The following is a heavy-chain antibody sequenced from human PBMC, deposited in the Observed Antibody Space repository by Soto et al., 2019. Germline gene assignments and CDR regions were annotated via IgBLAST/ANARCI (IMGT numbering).Heavy chain of an antibody. D-gene: IGHD3-22*01. V-gene: IGHV5-10-1*01. J-gene: IGHJ4*02. CDR2: IDPSDSYT. CDR1: GYTFTSYG. CDR3: ARTNYYYDSSGYRSYYFDY. Sequence: ASVKVSCKASGYTFTSYGISWVRQMPGKGLEWMGRIDPSDSYTNYSPSFQGHVTISADKSISTAYLQWSSLKASDTAMYYCARTNYYYDSSGYRSYYFDYWGQGTLVTVSS.